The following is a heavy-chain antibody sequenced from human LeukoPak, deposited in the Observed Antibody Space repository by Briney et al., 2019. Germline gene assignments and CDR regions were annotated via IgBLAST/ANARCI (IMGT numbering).Heavy chain of an antibody. D-gene: IGHD3-3*01. CDR3: ARGGDDFWSGYSVIYYMDV. V-gene: IGHV1-24*01. CDR1: GYTLTELS. J-gene: IGHJ6*03. CDR2: FDPEDGET. Sequence: ASVKVSCKVSGYTLTELSMHWVRQAPGKGLEWMGGFDPEDGETIYAQKFQGRVTMTEDKSTSTAYMELSSLRSEDTAVYYCARGGDDFWSGYSVIYYMDVWGKGTTVTVSS.